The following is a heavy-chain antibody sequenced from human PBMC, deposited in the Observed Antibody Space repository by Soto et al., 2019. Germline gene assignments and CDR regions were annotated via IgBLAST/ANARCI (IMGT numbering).Heavy chain of an antibody. CDR1: GYTFTSYA. CDR2: INVGNGNT. CDR3: ARSIVVVTALDY. J-gene: IGHJ4*02. V-gene: IGHV1-3*05. D-gene: IGHD2-21*02. Sequence: QVQLVQSGAEEKKPGASVKVSCKASGYTFTSYAMHWMRQAPGQRLEWMGWINVGNGNTKYSQKFQGRVTITSDTAASTAYMELSSLRSEDTAVYYCARSIVVVTALDYWGQGTLVTVSS.